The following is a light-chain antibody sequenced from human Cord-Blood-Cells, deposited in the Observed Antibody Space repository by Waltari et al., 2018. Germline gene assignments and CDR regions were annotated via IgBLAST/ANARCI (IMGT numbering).Light chain of an antibody. CDR3: QQSYSTPWT. Sequence: IQMTQPPSSLSASVGDRVTITCRAHQSISSYLNWYQQKPGKAPKLLIYAASSLQSGVPSRFGGSGSGTDFTLTISSLQPEDFATYYCQQSYSTPWTFGQGTKVEIK. J-gene: IGKJ1*01. V-gene: IGKV1-39*01. CDR2: AAS. CDR1: QSISSY.